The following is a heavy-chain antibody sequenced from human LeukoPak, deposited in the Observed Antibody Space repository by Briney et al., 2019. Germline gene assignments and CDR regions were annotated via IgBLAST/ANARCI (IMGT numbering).Heavy chain of an antibody. Sequence: GESQKISCKGSGYIFTSYLIDWVRQLPVKGLEWMGIIYPGDSDTRYSPSFQGQVTISADKSISTAYLQWSSLKASDTAMYYCARLNNYFDYWGQGTLVTVSS. J-gene: IGHJ4*02. CDR1: GYIFTSYL. CDR3: ARLNNYFDY. V-gene: IGHV5-51*01. CDR2: IYPGDSDT. D-gene: IGHD2/OR15-2a*01.